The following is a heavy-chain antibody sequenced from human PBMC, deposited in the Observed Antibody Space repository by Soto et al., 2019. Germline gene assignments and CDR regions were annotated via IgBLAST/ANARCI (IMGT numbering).Heavy chain of an antibody. D-gene: IGHD2-15*01. CDR2: IYYSGST. J-gene: IGHJ6*02. CDR3: ARDPELAYCSGGSCYHYYYYGMDV. Sequence: SETLSLTCSVSGGSISSGGYCWSWIRQHPGKGLEWIGYIYYSGSTYYNPSLKSRVTISVDTSKNQFSLKLSSVTAADTAVYYCARDPELAYCSGGSCYHYYYYGMDVWGQGTTVTVSS. CDR1: GGSISSGGYC. V-gene: IGHV4-31*03.